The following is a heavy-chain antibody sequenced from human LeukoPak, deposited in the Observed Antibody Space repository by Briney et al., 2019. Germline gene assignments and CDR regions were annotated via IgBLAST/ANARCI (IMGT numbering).Heavy chain of an antibody. CDR1: YW. Sequence: YWIGWLPQHQRKSLEWRGIIYPGESDTRYSPSFQGQVTISADKSISTAYLQWSSLKASDTAMYYCTVVDYYGSGSYTPFDYWGQGTLVTVSS. J-gene: IGHJ4*02. V-gene: IGHV5-51*01. CDR2: IYPGESDT. CDR3: TVVDYYGSGSYTPFDY. D-gene: IGHD3-10*01.